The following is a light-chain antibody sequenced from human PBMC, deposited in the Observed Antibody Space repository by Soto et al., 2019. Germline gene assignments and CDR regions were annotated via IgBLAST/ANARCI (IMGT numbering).Light chain of an antibody. CDR2: GTS. CDR1: QSVKSSN. CDR3: QHYGRPTWT. V-gene: IGKV3-20*01. Sequence: EVVLTQSPGALSLSPGERGTVSCRASQSVKSSNLAWFQQKPGQAPRLLIFGTSNRATGIPDRFSGSGSGTDFTLTISRLEVEDCAVYYCQHYGRPTWTFGQGTKVDIK. J-gene: IGKJ1*01.